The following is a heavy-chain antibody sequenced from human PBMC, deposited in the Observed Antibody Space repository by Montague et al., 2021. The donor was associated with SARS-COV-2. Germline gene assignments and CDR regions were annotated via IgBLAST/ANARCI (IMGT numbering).Heavy chain of an antibody. CDR2: IWYDGSNK. Sequence: SLRLSCAASGFTFSSYGMHWVRQAPGKGLEWVAVIWYDGSNKYYADSVKGRFTISRDNSKNTLYLQMNSLRAEDTAVYYCARDIMRGSHYADAFDIWGQGTMVTVSS. V-gene: IGHV3-33*01. J-gene: IGHJ3*02. CDR1: GFTFSSYG. D-gene: IGHD1-26*01. CDR3: ARDIMRGSHYADAFDI.